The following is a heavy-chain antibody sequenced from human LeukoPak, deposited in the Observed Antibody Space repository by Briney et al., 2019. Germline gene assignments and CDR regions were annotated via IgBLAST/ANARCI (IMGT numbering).Heavy chain of an antibody. V-gene: IGHV4-39*01. Sequence: SETLSHTCTVSGGTIGSINYYWAWIRQPPGKGLEWIGTIYYSGSTYYNPSLKSRVTLSTGTSETQFSLKLTSVTAADTAVYYCARQQRYYYGSGPQLLSWFDPWGQGTLVTVSS. CDR1: GGTIGSINYY. J-gene: IGHJ5*02. CDR3: ARQQRYYYGSGPQLLSWFDP. D-gene: IGHD3-10*01. CDR2: IYYSGST.